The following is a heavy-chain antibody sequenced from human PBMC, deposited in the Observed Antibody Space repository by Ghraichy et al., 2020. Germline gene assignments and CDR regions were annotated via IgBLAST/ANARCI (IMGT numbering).Heavy chain of an antibody. J-gene: IGHJ4*01. CDR3: ARTECGYCWRLDY. Sequence: GGSLRLSCTASGFTFGDYIMSWLRQSPGKGLEWLGFIKSEASGGTTDYAATVQGRFTISRDDSKSIAYLQMNSQQTDDTAGYYCARTECGYCWRLDYWGRGTLVPVSS. V-gene: IGHV3-49*03. D-gene: IGHD2-2*03. CDR1: GFTFGDYI. CDR2: IKSEASGGTT.